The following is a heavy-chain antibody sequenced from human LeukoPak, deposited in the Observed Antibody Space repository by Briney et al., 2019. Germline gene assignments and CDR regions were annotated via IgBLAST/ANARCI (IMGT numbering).Heavy chain of an antibody. Sequence: SETLSPTCTVSGGSVSISSYYWGWIRQPPGKGLEWIGTIYYSGSTYYNPSLKSRVTISVDTSSNQFSLKLSSVTAADTAVYYCARRSDSGWWFDYWGQGTLVTVSS. CDR1: GGSVSISSYY. CDR3: ARRSDSGWWFDY. CDR2: IYYSGST. J-gene: IGHJ4*02. V-gene: IGHV4-39*01. D-gene: IGHD6-19*01.